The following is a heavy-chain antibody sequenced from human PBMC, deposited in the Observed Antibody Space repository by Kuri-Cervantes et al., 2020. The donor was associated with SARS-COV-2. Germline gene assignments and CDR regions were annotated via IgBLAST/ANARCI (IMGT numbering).Heavy chain of an antibody. V-gene: IGHV4-4*07. J-gene: IGHJ6*03. Sequence: GSLRLSCTVSGGSISSYYWSWIRQPAGKGLEWIGRIYTSGSTNYNPSLKSRVTMSVDTSKNQFSLKLSSVTAADTAVYYCARDAGQQQLPRGYYYYYMDVWGKGTTVTVYS. CDR2: IYTSGST. CDR1: GGSISSYY. D-gene: IGHD6-13*01. CDR3: ARDAGQQQLPRGYYYYYMDV.